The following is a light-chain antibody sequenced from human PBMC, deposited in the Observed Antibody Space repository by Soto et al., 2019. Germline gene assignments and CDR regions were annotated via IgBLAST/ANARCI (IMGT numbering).Light chain of an antibody. V-gene: IGLV8-61*01. J-gene: IGLJ3*02. CDR2: STN. Sequence: QAVVTQAPSFSVSPGRTVTLTCGLSSGQVSTSYYPSWYQQTPGQAPRTLIYSTNTRSSGVPDRFSGSILGNKAALTITGAQADDVSDYYCVLYMGGGIWVFGGGTKLTVL. CDR3: VLYMGGGIWV. CDR1: SGQVSTSYY.